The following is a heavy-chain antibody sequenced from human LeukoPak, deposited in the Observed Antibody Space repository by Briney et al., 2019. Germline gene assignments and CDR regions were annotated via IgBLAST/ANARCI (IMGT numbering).Heavy chain of an antibody. V-gene: IGHV4-4*02. Sequence: PSGTLSLTCAVSGGSISSSNWWSWVRQPPGKGLEWIGEIYHSGSTNYNPSLKSRVTISVDKSKNQFSLKLSSVTAADTAVYYCARARIVVVIKDYYYYGMDVWGQGTTVTVSS. CDR3: ARARIVVVIKDYYYYGMDV. CDR1: GGSISSSNW. CDR2: IYHSGST. D-gene: IGHD3-22*01. J-gene: IGHJ6*02.